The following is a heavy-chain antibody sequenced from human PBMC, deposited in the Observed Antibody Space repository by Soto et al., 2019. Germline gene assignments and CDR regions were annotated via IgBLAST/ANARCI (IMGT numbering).Heavy chain of an antibody. V-gene: IGHV3-30-3*01. CDR1: GFTFSDYA. CDR2: ISFDGSNE. D-gene: IGHD4-17*01. Sequence: PGGSLRLSCAACGFTFSDYAMHWVRQAPGKGLEWVAIISFDGSNEHYADSVQGRFTISRDNSENTLYLQMNSLRADDTAVYYCARPAATVIFYSGMDVWGQGTTVTVSS. CDR3: ARPAATVIFYSGMDV. J-gene: IGHJ6*02.